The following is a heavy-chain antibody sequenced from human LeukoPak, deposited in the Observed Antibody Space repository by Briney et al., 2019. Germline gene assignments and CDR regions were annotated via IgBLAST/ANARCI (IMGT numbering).Heavy chain of an antibody. CDR1: GGSFSGYY. V-gene: IGHV4-34*01. CDR2: INHSGST. D-gene: IGHD3-10*01. Sequence: SETLSLTCAVYGGSFSGYYWSWIRQPPGKGLEWIGEINHSGSTNYNPSLKSRVTISVDTSKNQFSLKLSSVTAADTAVHYCAFSGALMVRGVITEDFDYWGQGTLVTVSS. CDR3: AFSGALMVRGVITEDFDY. J-gene: IGHJ4*02.